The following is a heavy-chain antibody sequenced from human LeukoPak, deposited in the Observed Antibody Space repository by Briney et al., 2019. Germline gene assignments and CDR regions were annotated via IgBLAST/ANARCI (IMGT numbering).Heavy chain of an antibody. D-gene: IGHD4-17*01. J-gene: IGHJ6*02. Sequence: PSETLSLTCTVSGDSICSSSYYWGWIRQPPGKGLEWIGSIYYSGSTYYNPSLRSRVTISVDTSKNQVSLKLSSVTAADTAVYYCAMTVSRYYGMDVWGQGTTVTVSS. CDR2: IYYSGST. CDR1: GDSICSSSYY. CDR3: AMTVSRYYGMDV. V-gene: IGHV4-39*01.